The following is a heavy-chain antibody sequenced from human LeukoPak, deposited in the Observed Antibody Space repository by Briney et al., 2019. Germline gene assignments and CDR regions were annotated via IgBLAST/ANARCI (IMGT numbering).Heavy chain of an antibody. CDR3: AKDVIAAAGTGYDAFDI. D-gene: IGHD6-13*01. V-gene: IGHV4-30-2*01. CDR2: IYHSGST. J-gene: IGHJ3*02. CDR1: GGSISSGGYY. Sequence: SQTLSLTCTVSGGSISSGGYYWSWIRQPPGKGLGWIGYIYHSGSTYYNPSLKSRVTISVDRSKNQFSLKLSSVTAADTAVYYCAKDVIAAAGTGYDAFDIWGQGTMVTVSS.